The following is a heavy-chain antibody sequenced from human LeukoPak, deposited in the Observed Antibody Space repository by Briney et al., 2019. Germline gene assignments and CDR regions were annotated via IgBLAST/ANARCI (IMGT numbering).Heavy chain of an antibody. CDR1: RGSISIGDYY. V-gene: IGHV4-30-4*08. CDR3: ARDIYYYYYMDV. Sequence: PPQTLSLTCTVSRGSISIGDYYWIWIRQPPGKGLEWIGYIYYSGSTYYNPSLKSRVTISVDTSKNQFSLKLSSVTAADTAVYYCARDIYYYYYMDVWGKGTTVTVSS. J-gene: IGHJ6*03. CDR2: IYYSGST.